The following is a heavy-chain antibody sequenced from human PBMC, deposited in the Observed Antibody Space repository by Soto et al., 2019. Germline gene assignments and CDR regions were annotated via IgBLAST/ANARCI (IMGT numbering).Heavy chain of an antibody. D-gene: IGHD6-19*01. J-gene: IGHJ4*02. CDR1: GLTFSRSG. Sequence: QVQLVESGGGVIQPGRSLRLSCEASGLTFSRSGMHWVRQAPGKGLEWVAVISYDGSQRYYADSMKGRFAISRDNYKNTLYLQMNSLRLEDTAVYYCANQGGQWLPDKHWGKGTLVTVSS. CDR3: ANQGGQWLPDKH. CDR2: ISYDGSQR. V-gene: IGHV3-30*18.